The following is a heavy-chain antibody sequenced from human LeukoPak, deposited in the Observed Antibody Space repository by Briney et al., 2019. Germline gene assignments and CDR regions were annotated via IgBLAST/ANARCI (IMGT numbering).Heavy chain of an antibody. D-gene: IGHD3-3*01. Sequence: ASVKVSCKASGGTFSSYAISWVRQAPGQGLEWMGGIIPIFGTANYAQKFQGRVTMTRNTSISTAYMELSSLRSEDTAVYYCARFRNYDFWSGYRTFYYYYGMDVWGQGTTVTVSS. CDR1: GGTFSSYA. CDR3: ARFRNYDFWSGYRTFYYYYGMDV. V-gene: IGHV1-69*05. CDR2: IIPIFGTA. J-gene: IGHJ6*02.